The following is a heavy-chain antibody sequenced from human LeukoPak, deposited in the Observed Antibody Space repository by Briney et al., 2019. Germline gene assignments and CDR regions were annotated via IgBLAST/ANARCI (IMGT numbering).Heavy chain of an antibody. V-gene: IGHV3-30*01. CDR3: ARDLSEKYSIDY. CDR1: GFAFSNYA. CDR2: ISYDGRNK. Sequence: PGGYPRLYCAASGFAFSNYAIHWVRQAPGKGLHWISFISYDGRNKYYADSVKGRLSISRDNSENTLSLQMNSLGSEDTAIYYCARDLSEKYSIDYWGQGTLVTVSS. J-gene: IGHJ4*02. D-gene: IGHD2/OR15-2a*01.